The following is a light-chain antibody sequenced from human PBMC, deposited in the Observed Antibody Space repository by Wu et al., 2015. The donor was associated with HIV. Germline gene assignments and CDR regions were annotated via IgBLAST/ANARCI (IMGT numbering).Light chain of an antibody. CDR3: QQRSNWPLLT. V-gene: IGKV3D-20*02. CDR1: QSVGGNY. J-gene: IGKJ4*01. Sequence: EIVLTQSPGTLTLSPGDRATLSCRASQSVGGNYLAWYQHKPGQTPRLLIHDASRRATGIPDRFSGSGSGTDFTLTISSLEPEDFAVYYCQQRSNWPLLTFGGGPRWRSN. CDR2: DAS.